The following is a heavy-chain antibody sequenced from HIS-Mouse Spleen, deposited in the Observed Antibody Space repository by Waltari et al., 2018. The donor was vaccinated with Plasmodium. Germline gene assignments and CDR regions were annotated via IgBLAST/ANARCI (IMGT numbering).Heavy chain of an antibody. V-gene: IGHV3-7*01. Sequence: EVQLVESGGGLVQPGGSLRLSCAASGFTFSSYWMSWVRQAPGKGLEWVANRKQDGSEKYYVEAVKGRFTISRDNAKNSLYLQMNSLRAEDTAVYYCASSWYWYFDLWGRGTLVTVSS. D-gene: IGHD6-13*01. CDR3: ASSWYWYFDL. CDR1: GFTFSSYW. J-gene: IGHJ2*01. CDR2: RKQDGSEK.